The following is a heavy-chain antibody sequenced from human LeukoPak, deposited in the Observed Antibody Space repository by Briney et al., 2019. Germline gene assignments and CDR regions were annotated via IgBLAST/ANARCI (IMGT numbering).Heavy chain of an antibody. CDR1: GGSISSYY. J-gene: IGHJ4*02. V-gene: IGHV4-59*01. CDR3: ARDSIANYDSSGSYFDY. CDR2: IYNSGST. D-gene: IGHD3-22*01. Sequence: SETLSLTCTVSGGSISSYYWSWIRQPPGKGLEWIGHIYNSGSTNYNPSLKSRVTISVDASKNQFSLKLSSVTAAGTAVYYCARDSIANYDSSGSYFDYWGQGTLVTVSS.